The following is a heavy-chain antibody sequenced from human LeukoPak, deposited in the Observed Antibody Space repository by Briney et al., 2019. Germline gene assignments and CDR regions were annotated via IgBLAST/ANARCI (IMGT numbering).Heavy chain of an antibody. CDR3: ASELYF. V-gene: IGHV3-21*01. J-gene: IGHJ4*02. CDR2: ISRSGDSI. D-gene: IGHD3-10*01. CDR1: RFTFSSYT. Sequence: FSAASRFTFSSYTMNWVRLAPGKGLEWLSSISRSGDSIFYADSVKGRFTISRDNDKTTLYLQMNSLRAEDTAVYYCASELYFWGQGTLVTVSS.